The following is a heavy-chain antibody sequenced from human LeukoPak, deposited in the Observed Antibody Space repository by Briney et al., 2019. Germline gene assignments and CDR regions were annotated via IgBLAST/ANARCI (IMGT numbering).Heavy chain of an antibody. J-gene: IGHJ5*02. CDR1: GGTFSSYA. Sequence: SVKVSCKASGGTFSSYAISWVRQALGQGLEWMGRIIPILGIANYAQKFQGRVTITADKSTSTAYMELSSLRSEDTAVYYCAKSGVVVAGWFYPWGQGTLVNVSS. CDR2: IIPILGIA. CDR3: AKSGVVVAGWFYP. D-gene: IGHD2-15*01. V-gene: IGHV1-69*04.